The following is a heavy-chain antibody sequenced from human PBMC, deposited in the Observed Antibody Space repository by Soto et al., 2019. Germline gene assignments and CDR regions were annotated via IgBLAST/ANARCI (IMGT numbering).Heavy chain of an antibody. V-gene: IGHV1-2*02. CDR2: INPNSGAT. J-gene: IGHJ4*02. Sequence: ASVKVSCKASGYTFTDYYMHWVRQAPGQGLEWMGWINPNSGATSYAQRFQGRVTMTRDTSISTAYMELSRLTSDDTAVYYCEREGGDIVKMVYALHWYWGQGTLVTVSS. CDR3: EREGGDIVKMVYALHWY. D-gene: IGHD2-8*01. CDR1: GYTFTDYY.